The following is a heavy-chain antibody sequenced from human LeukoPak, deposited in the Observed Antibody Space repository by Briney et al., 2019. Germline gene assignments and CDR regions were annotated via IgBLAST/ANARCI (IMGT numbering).Heavy chain of an antibody. CDR1: GLSFSSYG. J-gene: IGHJ4*02. V-gene: IGHV3-30*02. D-gene: IGHD6-19*01. CDR2: IRSDGSNK. CDR3: ARILDSAWGELGY. Sequence: GETLRLSCAGSGLSFSSYGMHWVRQAPGKGLERMAFIRSDGSNKHYADSVKGRFTISRDNSKNTLYLQMNSLRAEDTAVYYCARILDSAWGELGYWGQGTLVTVSS.